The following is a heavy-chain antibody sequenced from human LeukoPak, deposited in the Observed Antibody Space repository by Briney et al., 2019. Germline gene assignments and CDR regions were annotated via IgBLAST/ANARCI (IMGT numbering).Heavy chain of an antibody. J-gene: IGHJ6*02. CDR2: IYYSGST. CDR1: GVSISSYS. CDR3: ARESNYGSGSIYGMDV. V-gene: IGHV4-4*08. Sequence: SETLSLTCTVSGVSISSYSWSCIRQPPGKGLGSIGYIYYSGSTNYNPSLKSRVTISVDTSKNQFSLKLSSVTAADTAVYYCARESNYGSGSIYGMDVWGQGTTVTVSS. D-gene: IGHD3-10*01.